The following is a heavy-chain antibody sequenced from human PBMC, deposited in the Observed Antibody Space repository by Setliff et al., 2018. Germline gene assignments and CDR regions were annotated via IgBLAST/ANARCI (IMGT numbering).Heavy chain of an antibody. D-gene: IGHD3-10*01. Sequence: PSETLSLTCTVSGGSISSDYWSWIRQPPGKGLEWVATIYYSGSTYSNPSLKSRLIISVDAPDNQFSVKLSSVTDADTAGYYCARHKYNGSGSYPSLYMDVWGKGIMVTVSS. CDR2: IYYSGST. V-gene: IGHV4-59*04. CDR3: ARHKYNGSGSYPSLYMDV. J-gene: IGHJ6*03. CDR1: GGSISSDY.